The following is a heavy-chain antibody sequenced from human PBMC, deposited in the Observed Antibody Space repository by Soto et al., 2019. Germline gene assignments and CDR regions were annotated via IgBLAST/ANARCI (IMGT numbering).Heavy chain of an antibody. Sequence: GGSLRLSCAASGFTFSSYAMSWVRQAPGKGLEWVSAISGSGGSTYYADSVKGRFTISKENSKNTLYLQMNSLRAEDTAVYYCAKDTAYYYDSSGYNWGQGTLVTVSS. J-gene: IGHJ4*02. V-gene: IGHV3-23*01. CDR2: ISGSGGST. D-gene: IGHD3-22*01. CDR3: AKDTAYYYDSSGYN. CDR1: GFTFSSYA.